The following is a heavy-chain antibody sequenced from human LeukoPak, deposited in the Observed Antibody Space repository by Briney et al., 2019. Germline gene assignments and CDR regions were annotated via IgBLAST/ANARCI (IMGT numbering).Heavy chain of an antibody. CDR1: GFTVSSNY. CDR3: ARERKYDSNFDY. J-gene: IGHJ4*02. D-gene: IGHD1-1*01. CDR2: IKSDGSST. Sequence: GGSLRLSCAASGFTVSSNYMSWVRQAPGKGLVWVSRIKSDGSSTSYADSVKGRFTISRDNAKNTLYLQMNSLRAEDTAVYYCARERKYDSNFDYWGQGILVTVSS. V-gene: IGHV3-74*01.